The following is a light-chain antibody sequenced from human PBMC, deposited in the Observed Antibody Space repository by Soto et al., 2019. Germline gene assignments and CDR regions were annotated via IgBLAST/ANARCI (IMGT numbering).Light chain of an antibody. J-gene: IGKJ1*01. CDR3: QKYGNFWT. V-gene: IGKV3-20*01. Sequence: IMLTQSPGTLSLSPGERATLSCRASQSVSSYLAWYQQKPGQAPRLLIYGASSRATGIPDRFSGSGSGTDFSLTIRRLEPDDFAVYYCQKYGNFWTFGQGTKVDIK. CDR1: QSVSSY. CDR2: GAS.